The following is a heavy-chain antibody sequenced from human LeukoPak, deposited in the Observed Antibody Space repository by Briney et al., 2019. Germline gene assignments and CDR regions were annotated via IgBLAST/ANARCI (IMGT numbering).Heavy chain of an antibody. CDR3: ARDLHLVQFYYYYYGMDV. V-gene: IGHV3-21*01. D-gene: IGHD6-13*01. J-gene: IGHJ6*02. CDR1: GFTFSSYS. Sequence: PGGSLRLSCAASGFTFSSYSMNWVRQAPGKGLEWVSSISSSSSYIYYADSVKGRFTISRDNAKNSLYLQMNSLRAEDTAVYYCARDLHLVQFYYYYYGMDVWGQGTTVTVSS. CDR2: ISSSSSYI.